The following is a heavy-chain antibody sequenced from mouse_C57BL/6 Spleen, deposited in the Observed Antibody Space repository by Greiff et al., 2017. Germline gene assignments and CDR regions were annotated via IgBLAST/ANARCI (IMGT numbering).Heavy chain of an antibody. CDR1: GYAFSSSW. V-gene: IGHV1-82*01. D-gene: IGHD1-1*01. CDR3: ARERVITTVVALDY. CDR2: IYPGDGDT. J-gene: IGHJ2*01. Sequence: VQVVESGPELVKPGASVKISCKASGYAFSSSWMNWVKRRPGKGLEWIGRIYPGDGDTNYNGKFKGKATLTADKSSSTAYMQLSSLTSEDSAVYCWARERVITTVVALDYWGQGTTLTVSS.